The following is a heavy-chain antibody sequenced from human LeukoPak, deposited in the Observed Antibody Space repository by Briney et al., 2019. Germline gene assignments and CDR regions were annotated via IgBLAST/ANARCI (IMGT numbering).Heavy chain of an antibody. CDR1: GFTFSNYA. Sequence: GGSLRLSCAASGFTFSNYAMSWVRQAPGKGLEWVSTISGSGDSTYYADSVKGRFTISRDNSKNTLYLQMKSLSAEDTAVYYCAKGGGYEAQYYYYYLDVWGKGTTVTISS. CDR3: AKGGGYEAQYYYYYLDV. J-gene: IGHJ6*03. CDR2: ISGSGDST. V-gene: IGHV3-23*01. D-gene: IGHD5-12*01.